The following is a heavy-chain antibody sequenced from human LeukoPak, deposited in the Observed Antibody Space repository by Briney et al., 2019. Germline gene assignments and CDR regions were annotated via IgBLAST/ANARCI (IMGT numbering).Heavy chain of an antibody. D-gene: IGHD3-10*01. CDR1: GDSITSSRYY. J-gene: IGHJ5*02. V-gene: IGHV4-39*01. CDR2: IYYSGST. CDR3: ARSYGHMVRGDKNWFDP. Sequence: PSETLSLTCTVSGDSITSSRYYWGWLRQPPGKGPEWIGTIYYSGSTYYNSSLKSRVTISVDTSKNQFSLKLTSVTAADTAVYYCARSYGHMVRGDKNWFDPWGQGTLVTVSS.